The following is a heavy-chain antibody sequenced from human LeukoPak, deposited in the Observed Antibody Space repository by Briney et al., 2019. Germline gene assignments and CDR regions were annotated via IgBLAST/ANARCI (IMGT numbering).Heavy chain of an antibody. J-gene: IGHJ4*02. CDR1: GFTFSSYS. D-gene: IGHD4-17*01. CDR2: ISMSSSHI. Sequence: GGSLRLSCAASGFTFSSYSMNWVRQVPGKGLEWVSSISMSSSHIYYADSVKGRFTISRDNAKNSLYLQMHSLRAEDTAVYYCSTPQDYGDHTYLFDYWGQGTLVTVSS. CDR3: STPQDYGDHTYLFDY. V-gene: IGHV3-21*01.